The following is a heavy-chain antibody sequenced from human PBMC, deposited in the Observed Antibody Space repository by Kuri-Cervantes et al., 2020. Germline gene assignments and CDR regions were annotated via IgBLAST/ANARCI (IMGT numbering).Heavy chain of an antibody. CDR1: GGSIDTYY. CDR2: IYSSGST. Sequence: SETLSLTCTVSGGSIDTYYWTWIRQPPGKGLEWIGSIYSSGSTYYNHNPSLKNRVTITADTSKNQFSLKLSSVTAADTAVYYCVRLTMIVVVDWGRGTLVTVSS. J-gene: IGHJ4*02. CDR3: VRLTMIVVVD. D-gene: IGHD3-22*01. V-gene: IGHV4-59*04.